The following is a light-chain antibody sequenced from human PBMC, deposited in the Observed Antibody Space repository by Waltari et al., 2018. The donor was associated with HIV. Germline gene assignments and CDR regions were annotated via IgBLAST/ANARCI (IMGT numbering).Light chain of an antibody. V-gene: IGLV2-23*02. CDR3: CSYVGVVNSFVL. J-gene: IGLJ2*01. CDR2: EVS. CDR1: GSNL. Sequence: QSALTQPASVPASSGQSINITCTATGSNLDYWYQLHPGKAPKLIIYEVSNRPSGVSDRFSASKSGNTASLTISGLQAEDEADYHWCSYVGVVNSFVLFGGGTKLTVL.